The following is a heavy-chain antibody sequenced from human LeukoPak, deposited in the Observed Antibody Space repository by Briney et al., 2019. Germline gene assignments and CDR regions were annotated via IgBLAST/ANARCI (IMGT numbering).Heavy chain of an antibody. V-gene: IGHV4-59*01. CDR3: ARGGYSSPRGWFDT. CDR2: IYYSGST. J-gene: IGHJ5*02. D-gene: IGHD6-13*01. Sequence: SETLSLTCTVSGGSISSYYWSWIRQPPGKGLEWIGYIYYSGSTNYNPSLKSRVTISVDTSKNQFSLKLSSVTAADTAVYYCARGGYSSPRGWFDTWGQGTLVTVSS. CDR1: GGSISSYY.